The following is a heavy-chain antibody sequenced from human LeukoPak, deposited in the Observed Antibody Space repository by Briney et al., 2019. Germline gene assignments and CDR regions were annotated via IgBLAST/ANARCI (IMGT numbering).Heavy chain of an antibody. Sequence: GGSLRLSCAASGFAFSSYSMNWVRQAPGKGLEWVSSISSSSSYIYYADSVKGRFTISRDNAKNSLYLQMNSLRAEDTAVYYCARDLGTTGPYYYYGMDVWGQGTTVTVSS. CDR2: ISSSSSYI. D-gene: IGHD1-7*01. V-gene: IGHV3-21*01. CDR3: ARDLGTTGPYYYYGMDV. CDR1: GFAFSSYS. J-gene: IGHJ6*02.